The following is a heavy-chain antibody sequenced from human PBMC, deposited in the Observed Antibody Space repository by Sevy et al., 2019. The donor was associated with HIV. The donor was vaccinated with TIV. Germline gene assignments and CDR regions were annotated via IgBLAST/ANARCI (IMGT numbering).Heavy chain of an antibody. CDR2: IYYSGSR. CDR1: GGSIRSSHW. CDR3: AREEYFYGSGTYGYGMDV. Sequence: SETLSLTCAVSGGSIRSSHWWSWVRQSPGKGLEWIGEIYYSGSRNYNPSLKSRPTISVDTSNNPFSLRLSSVTAADTAVYYCAREEYFYGSGTYGYGMDVWGQGTTVTVSS. J-gene: IGHJ6*02. D-gene: IGHD3-10*01. V-gene: IGHV4-4*02.